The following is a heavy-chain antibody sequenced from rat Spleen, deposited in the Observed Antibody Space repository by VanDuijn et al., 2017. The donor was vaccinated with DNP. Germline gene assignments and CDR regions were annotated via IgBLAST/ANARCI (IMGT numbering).Heavy chain of an antibody. CDR1: GFSFRDYD. J-gene: IGHJ4*01. D-gene: IGHD1-10*01. CDR2: ITAGGEYT. CDR3: ARHNIFYAMDA. Sequence: EVQLVESGGGLVQPGRSLKLSCVASGFSFRDYDMAWVRQAPKKGLEWVASITAGGEYTYSPDSVKGRFTISRDNSKSTLYLQMESLRSEDTATYYCARHNIFYAMDAWGQGTSVTVSS. V-gene: IGHV5-25*01.